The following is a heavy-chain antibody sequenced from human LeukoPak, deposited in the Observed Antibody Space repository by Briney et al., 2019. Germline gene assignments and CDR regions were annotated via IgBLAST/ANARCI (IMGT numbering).Heavy chain of an antibody. D-gene: IGHD6-13*01. Sequence: GGSLTLSCAASGFTFSIYSFSWVRQAPGKGLEWVSSISSSSSYFYCADSVKGRYSISRDNAKTPLYLQLNSLRAEHTAIYYCARVNSSTWHFDFWGQGTLVTVSS. CDR2: ISSSSSYF. CDR1: GFTFSIYS. CDR3: ARVNSSTWHFDF. J-gene: IGHJ4*02. V-gene: IGHV3-21*01.